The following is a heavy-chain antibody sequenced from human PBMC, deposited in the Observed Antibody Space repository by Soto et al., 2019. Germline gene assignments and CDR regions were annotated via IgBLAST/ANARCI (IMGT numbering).Heavy chain of an antibody. J-gene: IGHJ4*02. D-gene: IGHD6-19*01. CDR2: ISSSSSYI. CDR3: ARASGWYIDY. CDR1: GFTFSSYS. V-gene: IGHV3-21*01. Sequence: EVQLVESGGGLVKPGGSLRLSCAASGFTFSSYSMNWVRQAPGKGLEWVSSISSSSSYIYYADSVKGRFTISRDNAKNSVYLQMNSLRAEDTAVYYCARASGWYIDYWGQGTLVTVSS.